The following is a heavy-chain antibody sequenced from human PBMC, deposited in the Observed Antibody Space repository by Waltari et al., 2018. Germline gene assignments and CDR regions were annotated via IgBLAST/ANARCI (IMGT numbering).Heavy chain of an antibody. Sequence: QVQLVQSGAEVKKPGASVKVSCKASGYNFTNYDISWVRQAAGQGLEWMGWMNPYSGNTGYAQRIQGRVTMTRNTSISTAYMERSSLRSEDTAVYYCARTYYDFWTGSYWVHYFDDWGQGTLVTVSS. CDR1: GYNFTNYD. CDR3: ARTYYDFWTGSYWVHYFDD. D-gene: IGHD3-3*01. V-gene: IGHV1-8*01. J-gene: IGHJ4*02. CDR2: MNPYSGNT.